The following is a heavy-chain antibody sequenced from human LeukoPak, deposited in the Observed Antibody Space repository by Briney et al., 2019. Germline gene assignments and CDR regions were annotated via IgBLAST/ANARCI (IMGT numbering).Heavy chain of an antibody. V-gene: IGHV1-69*01. CDR3: ARGGVGYCSGGSCYYLH. D-gene: IGHD2-15*01. Sequence: ASVKVSCKASGGTFISYAISWVRQAPGQGLEWMGGIIPIFGTANYAQKFQGRVTITADESTSTAYMELSSLRSEDTAVYYCARGGVGYCSGGSCYYLHWGQGTLVTVSS. CDR1: GGTFISYA. J-gene: IGHJ1*01. CDR2: IIPIFGTA.